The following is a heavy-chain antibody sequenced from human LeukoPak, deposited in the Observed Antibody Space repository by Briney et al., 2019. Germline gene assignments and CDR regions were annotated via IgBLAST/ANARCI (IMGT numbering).Heavy chain of an antibody. CDR1: GGSISSYY. D-gene: IGHD4-11*01. CDR3: ASETDYRHPNWFDP. V-gene: IGHV4-59*12. CDR2: IYYSGST. J-gene: IGHJ5*02. Sequence: SETLSLTCTVSGGSISSYYWSWVRHPPGKGLEWIGYIYYSGSTNSNPYLTSRVIISVDTSKTQFSLKLNSVTAADTALYYCASETDYRHPNWFDPWGQGTLVTVSS.